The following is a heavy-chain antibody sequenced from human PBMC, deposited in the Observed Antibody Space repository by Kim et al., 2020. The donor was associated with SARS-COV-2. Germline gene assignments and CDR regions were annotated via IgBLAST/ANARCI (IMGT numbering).Heavy chain of an antibody. J-gene: IGHJ6*02. CDR1: GGTFSSYA. V-gene: IGHV1-69*13. CDR2: IIPIFGTA. D-gene: IGHD3-10*01. CDR3: ASPGSGSYPYYYYYYGMDV. Sequence: SVKVSCKASGGTFSSYAISWVRQAPGQGLEWMGGIIPIFGTANYAQKFQGRVTITADESTSTAYMELSSLRSEDTAVYYCASPGSGSYPYYYYYYGMDVWGQGTTVTVSS.